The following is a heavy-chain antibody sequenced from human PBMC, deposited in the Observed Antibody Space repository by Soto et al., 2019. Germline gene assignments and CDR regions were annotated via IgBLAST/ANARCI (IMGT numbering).Heavy chain of an antibody. CDR1: GFTCGSYG. CDR2: IWYAGSNK. CDR3: ARDNIGAAERPFDY. Sequence: GGSLRRSCAASGFTCGSYGMHWVRHASGIGLECVALIWYAGSNKYYAYSGKGRFTISRDNSKNTLYLQMNSMRAEDTAVYYCARDNIGAAERPFDYWGQGPLVTVAS. V-gene: IGHV3-33*01. D-gene: IGHD6-13*01. J-gene: IGHJ4*02.